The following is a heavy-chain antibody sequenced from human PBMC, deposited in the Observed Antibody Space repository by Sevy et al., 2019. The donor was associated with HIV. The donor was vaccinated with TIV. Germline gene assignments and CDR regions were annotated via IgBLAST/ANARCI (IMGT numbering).Heavy chain of an antibody. V-gene: IGHV4-59*01. CDR3: ARGAPYYYYGMDV. Sequence: SETLSLTYTVSGDSISGYYWSWIRQPPGKGLEWIGYIYYSGRTNYNPSLKSRVTISEDTSKNQLSLKLSSVTAADTAVYYCARGAPYYYYGMDVWGQGTTVTVSS. CDR2: IYYSGRT. CDR1: GDSISGYY. J-gene: IGHJ6*02.